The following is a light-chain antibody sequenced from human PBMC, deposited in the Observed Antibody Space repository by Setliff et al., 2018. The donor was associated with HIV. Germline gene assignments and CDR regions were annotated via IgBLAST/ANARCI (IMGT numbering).Light chain of an antibody. J-gene: IGLJ2*01. CDR3: QVWDSSSDHPE. V-gene: IGLV3-21*02. CDR2: DDS. CDR1: NIGSKS. Sequence: SYELTQPPSVSVAPGETATITCGGKNIGSKSVHWYQQKPGQAPVLVVFDDSDRPSGIPERLSGSNSGNTATLTITRAEAGDEADYYCQVWDSSSDHPEFGGGTQLTVL.